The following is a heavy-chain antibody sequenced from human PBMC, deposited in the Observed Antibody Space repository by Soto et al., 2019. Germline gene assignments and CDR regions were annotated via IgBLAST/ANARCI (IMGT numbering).Heavy chain of an antibody. V-gene: IGHV6-1*01. J-gene: IGHJ4*02. CDR1: GDSVSSNSAA. CDR2: TYYRSKWYN. Sequence: QSQTLSLTCAISGDSVSSNSAAWNWIRQSPSRGLEWLGRTYYRSKWYNDYAVSVKSRITINPDTSKNQFSLQLNSVTPEDTAVYYCARDRRAVVVADPTETGYFDYWGQGTLVTVSS. D-gene: IGHD2-15*01. CDR3: ARDRRAVVVADPTETGYFDY.